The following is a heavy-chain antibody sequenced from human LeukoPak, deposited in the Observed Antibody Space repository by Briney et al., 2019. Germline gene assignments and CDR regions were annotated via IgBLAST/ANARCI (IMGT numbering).Heavy chain of an antibody. J-gene: IGHJ4*02. CDR1: GFTFSSYG. CDR2: IWYDGSNK. CDR3: GRGQDGYYDY. V-gene: IGHV3-33*01. D-gene: IGHD2-15*01. Sequence: SGGSLRLSCAASGFTFSSYGMYWVRQAPGKGLEWVAVIWYDGSNKYYADSVKGRFTISRDNSKNTLYLQMNSLRAEDTAVYYCGRGQDGYYDYWGKGTLVTVSS.